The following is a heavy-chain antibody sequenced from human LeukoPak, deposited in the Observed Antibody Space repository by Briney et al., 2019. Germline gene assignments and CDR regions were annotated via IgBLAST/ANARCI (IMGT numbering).Heavy chain of an antibody. J-gene: IGHJ4*02. CDR3: ASVYDSSGYSIDY. Sequence: GGSLRLSCAASGFTFGSYSMNWVRQAPGKGLEWVSSISSSSSYIYYADSVKGRFTISRDNAKNSLYLQMNSLRVEDTAVYYCASVYDSSGYSIDYWGQGTLVTVSS. CDR1: GFTFGSYS. V-gene: IGHV3-21*01. D-gene: IGHD3-22*01. CDR2: ISSSSSYI.